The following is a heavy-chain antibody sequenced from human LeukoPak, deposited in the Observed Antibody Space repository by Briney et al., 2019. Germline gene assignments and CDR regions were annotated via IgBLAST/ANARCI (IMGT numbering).Heavy chain of an antibody. D-gene: IGHD3-22*01. V-gene: IGHV4-34*01. CDR3: ARGRLGSVVFEGYYYFMDV. CDR2: VYNGGST. J-gene: IGHJ6*03. CDR1: GGSISSYF. Sequence: PSETLSLTCTVSGGSISSYFWTWIRQPPGKGLEWIGEVYNGGSTNYNPSFKSRVIISVDTSKNQFSLRLSSVTAADTAVYYCARGRLGSVVFEGYYYFMDVWGKGTTVTVSS.